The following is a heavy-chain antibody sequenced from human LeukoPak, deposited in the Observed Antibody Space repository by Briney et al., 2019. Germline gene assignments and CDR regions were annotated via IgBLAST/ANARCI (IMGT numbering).Heavy chain of an antibody. CDR1: GFTVSSNY. Sequence: PGGSLRLSCAASGFTVSSNYTSWVRQAPGKGLEWVSVTYSGGTTYYADSVKGRFTISRDNSKNTVYLQMNSLRAEDTAVYYCATKRGYNYGLDYWGQGTLVTVSS. V-gene: IGHV3-53*01. CDR2: TYSGGTT. J-gene: IGHJ4*02. CDR3: ATKRGYNYGLDY. D-gene: IGHD5-18*01.